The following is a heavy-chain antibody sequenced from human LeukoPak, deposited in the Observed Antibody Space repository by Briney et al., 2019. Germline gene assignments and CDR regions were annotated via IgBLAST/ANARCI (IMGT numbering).Heavy chain of an antibody. CDR3: ARHSGAQGFDY. J-gene: IGHJ4*02. V-gene: IGHV4-59*08. D-gene: IGHD3-10*01. Sequence: PSRTLSLTCTVSGGSIRSYYWSWIRQSPGKGLEWIGYIYSSGSTNYKSSLKSRVTISVDTSKNQFSLKLSSVTAADTAVYYCARHSGAQGFDYWGQGTQVTVSS. CDR2: IYSSGST. CDR1: GGSIRSYY.